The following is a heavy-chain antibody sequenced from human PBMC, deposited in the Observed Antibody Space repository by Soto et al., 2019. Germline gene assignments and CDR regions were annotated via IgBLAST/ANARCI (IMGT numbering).Heavy chain of an antibody. CDR3: SSGGYFFDY. Sequence: ELQLVESGGGLVRPGGSLTLTCAASGFTFSNAWMNWVRQAPGKGLEWVGRIKSKVDGETIDYAAPVKGRFTISRDDSKKTVYLQMNSLKTEDTGVYYCSSGGYFFDYWGQVTLVTVTS. D-gene: IGHD1-1*01. J-gene: IGHJ4*02. V-gene: IGHV3-15*07. CDR1: GFTFSNAW. CDR2: IKSKVDGETI.